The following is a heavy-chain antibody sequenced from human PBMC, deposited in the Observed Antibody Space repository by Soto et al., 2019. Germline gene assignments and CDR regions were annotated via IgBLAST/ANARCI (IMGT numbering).Heavy chain of an antibody. V-gene: IGHV3-30-3*01. J-gene: IGHJ6*02. D-gene: IGHD3-10*01. CDR3: ARDRGAGRDNYFGMDV. CDR2: ISYDGSDK. Sequence: SLRLSCVASGFAFDLNGLHWVRQAPGKGLEWVTVISYDGSDKYYADSLKGRVTVSRDNSKNTLYLHMDSLRTEDTAIYYCARDRGAGRDNYFGMDVWGQGTTVTVSS. CDR1: GFAFDLNG.